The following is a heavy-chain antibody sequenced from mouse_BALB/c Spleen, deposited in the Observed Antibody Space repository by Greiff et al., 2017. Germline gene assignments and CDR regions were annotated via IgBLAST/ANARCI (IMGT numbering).Heavy chain of an antibody. Sequence: QVQLKQSGAELVRPGASVTLSCKASGYTFTDYEMHWVKLTPVHGLEWIGAIDPETGGTAYNQKFKGKATLTADKSSSTAYMELRSLTSEDSAVYYCTRNYGSSYFDYWGQGTTLTVSS. J-gene: IGHJ2*01. D-gene: IGHD1-1*01. V-gene: IGHV1-15*01. CDR2: IDPETGGT. CDR3: TRNYGSSYFDY. CDR1: GYTFTDYE.